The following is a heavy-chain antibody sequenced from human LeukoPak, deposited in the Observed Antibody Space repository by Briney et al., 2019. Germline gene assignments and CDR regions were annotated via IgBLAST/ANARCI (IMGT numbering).Heavy chain of an antibody. CDR2: ISTGSNYI. J-gene: IGHJ4*02. D-gene: IGHD4-17*01. CDR3: ARLFDYGDYRAEPY. V-gene: IGHV3-21*01. CDR1: GFTFRTYT. Sequence: GGSLRLSCAASGFTFRTYTMHWVRQAPGKGLEWVSSISTGSNYIYYAGSVKGRFTISRDNAKNSLYLQMNSLLAEDTAVYYCARLFDYGDYRAEPYWGQGTLVTVSS.